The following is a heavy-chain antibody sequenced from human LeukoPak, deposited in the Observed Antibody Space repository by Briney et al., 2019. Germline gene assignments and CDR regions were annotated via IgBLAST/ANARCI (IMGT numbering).Heavy chain of an antibody. CDR3: AKESYCSSTSCYYFDY. CDR2: IWYDGSNK. Sequence: GGSLRLSCAASGFTFSSYGVHWVRQAPGKGLEWVAVIWYDGSNKYYADSVKGRFTISRDNSKNTLYLQMNSLRAEDTAVYYCAKESYCSSTSCYYFDYWGQGTLVTVSS. CDR1: GFTFSSYG. V-gene: IGHV3-33*06. J-gene: IGHJ4*02. D-gene: IGHD2-2*01.